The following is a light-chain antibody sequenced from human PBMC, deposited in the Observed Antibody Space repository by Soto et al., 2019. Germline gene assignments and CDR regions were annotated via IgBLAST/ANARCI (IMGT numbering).Light chain of an antibody. CDR2: ATS. CDR3: QQYGNSPRYS. J-gene: IGKJ2*03. CDR1: QSVSTNY. V-gene: IGKV3-20*01. Sequence: EIVLTQSPGTLSLSLGERATLSCRASQSVSTNYFAWYQQKPGQAPRLLIYATSSRATGIPDRFSGSGSGTDFTLTISRLEAEDFAVYYCQQYGNSPRYSFGQGTKLEIK.